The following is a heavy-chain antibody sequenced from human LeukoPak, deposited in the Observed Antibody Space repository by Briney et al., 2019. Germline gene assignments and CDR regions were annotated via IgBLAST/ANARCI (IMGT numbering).Heavy chain of an antibody. J-gene: IGHJ6*03. Sequence: GGSLRLSCAASGFTFSSYAMSWVRQAPGKGLEWVAVISYDGSNKYYADSVKGRFTISRDNSKNTLYLQMNSLRAEDTAVYYCARDNYYGSGSYYYYMDVWGKGATVTISS. CDR3: ARDNYYGSGSYYYYMDV. V-gene: IGHV3-30*04. D-gene: IGHD3-10*01. CDR2: ISYDGSNK. CDR1: GFTFSSYA.